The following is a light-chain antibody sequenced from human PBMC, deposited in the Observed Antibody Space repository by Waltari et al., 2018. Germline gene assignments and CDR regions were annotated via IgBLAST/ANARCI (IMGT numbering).Light chain of an antibody. CDR2: GAS. J-gene: IGKJ1*01. CDR3: QHYVRLPVT. V-gene: IGKV3-20*01. Sequence: EIVLTQSPGTLSLSPGERATLSCRASQSVSRTLAGYQQKPGQAPRLPIYGASTRATGIPERFSGGGSGTDFSLTISRLEPEDFAVYYCQHYVRLPVTFGQGTKVEIK. CDR1: QSVSRT.